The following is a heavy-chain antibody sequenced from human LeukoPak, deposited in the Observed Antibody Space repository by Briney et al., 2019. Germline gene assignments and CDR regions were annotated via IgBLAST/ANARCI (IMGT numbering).Heavy chain of an antibody. D-gene: IGHD2-2*01. Sequence: GGSLRLSCAASGFTFSSYNMNWVRQAPGKGLEWVSYVSSSSSTRYYADSVKGRFTISRDNDKNSLYLQMNSLRDEDTAVYYCARDPGYCGRTSCYAVSNFDSWGQGTLVTASS. V-gene: IGHV3-48*02. J-gene: IGHJ4*02. CDR3: ARDPGYCGRTSCYAVSNFDS. CDR2: VSSSSSTR. CDR1: GFTFSSYN.